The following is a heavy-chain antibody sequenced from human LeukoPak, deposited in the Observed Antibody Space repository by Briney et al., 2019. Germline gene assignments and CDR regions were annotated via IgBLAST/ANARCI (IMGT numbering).Heavy chain of an antibody. J-gene: IGHJ3*02. D-gene: IGHD2-15*01. V-gene: IGHV1-69*13. CDR1: GGTFSSYA. Sequence: ASVKVSCKASGGTFSSYAISWVRQAPGQGLEWMGGIIPIFGTANYAQKFQGRVTITADESTSTAYMELSSLRSEDTAVYYCAWARCSGGSCYSVIAFDIWGQGTMVTGSS. CDR2: IIPIFGTA. CDR3: AWARCSGGSCYSVIAFDI.